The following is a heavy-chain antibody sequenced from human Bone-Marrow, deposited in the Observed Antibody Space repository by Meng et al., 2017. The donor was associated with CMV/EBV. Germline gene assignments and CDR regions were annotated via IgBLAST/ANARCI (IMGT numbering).Heavy chain of an antibody. J-gene: IGHJ3*02. V-gene: IGHV4-59*01. D-gene: IGHD3-16*01. Sequence: SETLSLTCSVSGGSISSYYWTWIRQPPGKGLEWVGYIHHSGNTNHNPSLKSRLTISVDTSKNQFSLKLSSVSATDTAVYYCARGDPMDAFDIWGQGIMVTVSS. CDR3: ARGDPMDAFDI. CDR1: GGSISSYY. CDR2: IHHSGNT.